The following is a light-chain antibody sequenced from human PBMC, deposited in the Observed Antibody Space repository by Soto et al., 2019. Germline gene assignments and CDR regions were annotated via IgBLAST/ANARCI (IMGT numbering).Light chain of an antibody. Sequence: DIQLTQSPSTLSASVGDRVTLTCRTSESISSWLAWYQQKPGKAPELLIYKASNLQSGVPSRSSGSGSGTEFTLTISSLQPDDFATYYCQEYKTYSYTFGQGTKVDIK. CDR2: KAS. V-gene: IGKV1-5*03. CDR3: QEYKTYSYT. CDR1: ESISSW. J-gene: IGKJ2*01.